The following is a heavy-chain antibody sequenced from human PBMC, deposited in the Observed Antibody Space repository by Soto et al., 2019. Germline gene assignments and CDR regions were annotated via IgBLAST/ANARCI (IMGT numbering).Heavy chain of an antibody. Sequence: QVPLVQSGAEVKKPGASVKVSCKASGYTFTGYYMHWVRQAPGQGLEWMGWINPNSGGTNYAQKFQGWVTMTRDTSISTAYMELSRLRSDDTAVYYCARAWTAAGTGERYYYYYGMDVWGQGTTVTVSS. CDR2: INPNSGGT. J-gene: IGHJ6*02. V-gene: IGHV1-2*04. CDR1: GYTFTGYY. D-gene: IGHD6-13*01. CDR3: ARAWTAAGTGERYYYYYGMDV.